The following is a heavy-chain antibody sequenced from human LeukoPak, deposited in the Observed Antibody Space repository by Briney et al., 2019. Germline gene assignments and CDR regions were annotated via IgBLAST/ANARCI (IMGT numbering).Heavy chain of an antibody. CDR1: GGSISSGSYY. D-gene: IGHD4-17*01. CDR3: ANFSVFDYGDYYFDY. V-gene: IGHV4-61*02. CDR2: NYTSEST. J-gene: IGHJ4*02. Sequence: SETLSLTCTVSGGSISSGSYYWSWIRQPAGKGLEWIRRNYTSESTNYNPSLNSRATISLDTTNNQFSLKLSSVTAAETAVYYCANFSVFDYGDYYFDYWGQGALVTISS.